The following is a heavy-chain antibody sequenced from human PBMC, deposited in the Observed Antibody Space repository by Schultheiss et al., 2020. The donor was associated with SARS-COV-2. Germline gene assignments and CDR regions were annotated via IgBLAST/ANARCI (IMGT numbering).Heavy chain of an antibody. Sequence: GGSLRLSCAASGFTFSSYAMSWVRQAPGKGLEWVAVISYDGSNQYYADSVKGRFTISRDNSKNTLYLEMNSLRAEDTAVYHCARSKSYSTSDAFDIWGQGTMVTVSS. CDR1: GFTFSSYA. CDR2: ISYDGSNQ. V-gene: IGHV3-30-3*01. D-gene: IGHD1-26*01. J-gene: IGHJ3*02. CDR3: ARSKSYSTSDAFDI.